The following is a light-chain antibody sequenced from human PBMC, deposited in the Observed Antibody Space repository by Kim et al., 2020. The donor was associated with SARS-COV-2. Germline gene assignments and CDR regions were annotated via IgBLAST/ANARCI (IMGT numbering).Light chain of an antibody. CDR1: HSDIGARNW. J-gene: IGLJ1*01. Sequence: SIPITGIGTHSDIGARNWVAWYQPRPGKVPILIIFDVSNRPSGVSYRFSGSRSGNTASLTISGLQAEDEAYYYCSSYSTKGAFYVFGTGTKVTVL. CDR3: SSYSTKGAFYV. V-gene: IGLV2-14*03. CDR2: DVS.